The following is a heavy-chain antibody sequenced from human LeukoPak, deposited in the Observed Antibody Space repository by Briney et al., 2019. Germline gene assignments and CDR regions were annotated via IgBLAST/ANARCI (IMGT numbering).Heavy chain of an antibody. CDR2: IFTSGRT. J-gene: IGHJ4*02. Sequence: SQTLSLTCTVSGGSISSDTYYWSWIRRPAGKGLEWIGRIFTSGRTDYNPSLRSRVAMSVDTSKNQFSLKLSSVTAADTAVYFCARVQFGAAGSFDCWGQGTLVTVSS. D-gene: IGHD6-19*01. CDR1: GGSISSDTYY. V-gene: IGHV4-61*02. CDR3: ARVQFGAAGSFDC.